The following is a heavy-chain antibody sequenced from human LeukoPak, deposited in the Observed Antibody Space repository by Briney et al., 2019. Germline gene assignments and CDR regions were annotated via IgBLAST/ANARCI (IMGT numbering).Heavy chain of an antibody. CDR1: GGSISSSNW. CDR3: ARVFRGYCSGGSCYSGWFDP. Sequence: SETLSLTCAVSGGSISSSNWWGWVRQPPGKGLEWIGEIYHSGSTNYNPSLKSRVTISVDKSKNQFSLKLSSVTAADTAVYYCARVFRGYCSGGSCYSGWFDPWGQGTLVTVSS. D-gene: IGHD2-15*01. J-gene: IGHJ5*02. CDR2: IYHSGST. V-gene: IGHV4-4*02.